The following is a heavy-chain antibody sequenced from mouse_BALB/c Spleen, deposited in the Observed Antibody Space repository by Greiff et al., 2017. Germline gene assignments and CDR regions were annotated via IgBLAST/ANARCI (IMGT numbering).Heavy chain of an antibody. CDR3: ARRGGRAMDY. Sequence: EVMLVESGGGLVQPGGSLKLSCAASGFDFSRYWMSWVRQAPGKGLEWIGEINPDSSTINYTPSLKDKFIISRDNAKNTLYLQMSKVRSEDTALYYCARRGGRAMDYWGQGTSVTVSS. CDR1: GFDFSRYW. J-gene: IGHJ4*01. CDR2: INPDSSTI. V-gene: IGHV4-1*02.